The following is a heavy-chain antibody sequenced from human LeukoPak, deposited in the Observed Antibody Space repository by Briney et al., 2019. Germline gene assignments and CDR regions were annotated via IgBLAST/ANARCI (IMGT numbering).Heavy chain of an antibody. CDR3: ARDSGHGWYDV. CDR1: GYTFTSYY. J-gene: IGHJ5*02. V-gene: IGHV1-2*02. Sequence: ASVKVSCKASGYTFTSYYMHWVRQAPGQGLEWMGWINPNSGGTNYAQKFQDRVTMTRDTSISTAYLELSRLTSDDTAVYYCARDSGHGWYDVWGQGTLVAVSS. CDR2: INPNSGGT.